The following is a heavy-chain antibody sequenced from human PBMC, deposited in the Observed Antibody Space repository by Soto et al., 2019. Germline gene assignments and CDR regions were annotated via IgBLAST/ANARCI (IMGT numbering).Heavy chain of an antibody. CDR1: GFTFSSYA. CDR3: AKGLYGDYLRFDY. V-gene: IGHV3-23*01. J-gene: IGHJ4*02. Sequence: EVQLLESGGGLVQPGGSLRLSCAASGFTFSSYAMSWVRQAPGKGLEWVSAISGSGGSTYYADSVKGRFTISRDDSKNTLYLQMNSLRAEDTAVYYCAKGLYGDYLRFDYWGQGTLVTVSS. D-gene: IGHD4-17*01. CDR2: ISGSGGST.